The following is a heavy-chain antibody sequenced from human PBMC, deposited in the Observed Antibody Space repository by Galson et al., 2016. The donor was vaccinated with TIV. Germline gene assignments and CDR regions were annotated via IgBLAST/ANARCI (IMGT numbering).Heavy chain of an antibody. CDR3: ARDSEHGYSYGY. D-gene: IGHD5-18*01. CDR1: GFSISSGYH. V-gene: IGHV4-38-2*02. CDR2: IYHAGST. Sequence: ETLSLTCAVSGFSISSGYHWGWIRQPPGKGLEWIGSIYHAGSTYYNPSLKSRVTISVDTSQNHFSLKLSSVTAADTAVYYCARDSEHGYSYGYWGQGTLVTVTS. J-gene: IGHJ4*02.